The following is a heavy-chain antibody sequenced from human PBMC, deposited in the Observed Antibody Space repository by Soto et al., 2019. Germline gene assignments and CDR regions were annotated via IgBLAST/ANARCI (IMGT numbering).Heavy chain of an antibody. CDR2: ISGSGGST. Sequence: GSLRLSCAASGFTFSSYAMSWVRQAPGKGLEWVSAISGSGGSTYYADSVKGRFTISRDNSKNTRYLQMNSLRAEDTAVYYCAKVGGRRRWLQATYFDYWGQGTLVTVSS. CDR3: AKVGGRRRWLQATYFDY. D-gene: IGHD1-26*01. CDR1: GFTFSSYA. V-gene: IGHV3-23*01. J-gene: IGHJ4*02.